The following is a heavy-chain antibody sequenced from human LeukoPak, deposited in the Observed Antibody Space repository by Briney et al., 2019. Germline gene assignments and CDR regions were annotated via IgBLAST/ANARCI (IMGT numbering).Heavy chain of an antibody. CDR1: GFTFSSYV. Sequence: GGSLRLSCAASGFTFSSYVMSWVRQAPGKGLEWVSSISSSSSSYIYYGDSVQGRFTISRDNAKNSLFLQMNSLRAEDTAVYYCAREEDYPYFDNWGQGTLVTVSS. CDR2: ISSSSSSYI. V-gene: IGHV3-21*01. CDR3: AREEDYPYFDN. J-gene: IGHJ4*02. D-gene: IGHD3-16*01.